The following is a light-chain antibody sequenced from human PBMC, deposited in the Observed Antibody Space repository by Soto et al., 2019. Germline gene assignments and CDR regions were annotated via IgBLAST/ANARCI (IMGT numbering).Light chain of an antibody. Sequence: EIVLTQSPATLSLSPGERATLSCRASQSVENYLAWFQQKRGQAPSLLIYDTSNTTAGIPDRFTDSGSGTDFTLTITRLEPEDFAVYYCHQHYISPPRTFGGGTKVEIK. V-gene: IGKV3-11*01. CDR2: DTS. CDR1: QSVENY. J-gene: IGKJ4*01. CDR3: HQHYISPPRT.